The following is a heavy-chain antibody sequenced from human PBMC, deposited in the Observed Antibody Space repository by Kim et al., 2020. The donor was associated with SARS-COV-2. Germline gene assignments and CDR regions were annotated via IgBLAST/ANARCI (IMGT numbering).Heavy chain of an antibody. J-gene: IGHJ4*02. CDR3: ANFPQSDF. V-gene: IGHV3-23*01. Sequence: GGSLRLSCAASGFTFSNFGMSWVRQAPGKGLEWVSGISGSGDKTTYTDSVKGRFTISRDNSKNALYLQMSGLRAEDTAMSYCANFPQSDFWCQRTLVTVS. CDR2: ISGSGDKT. D-gene: IGHD6-19*01. CDR1: GFTFSNFG.